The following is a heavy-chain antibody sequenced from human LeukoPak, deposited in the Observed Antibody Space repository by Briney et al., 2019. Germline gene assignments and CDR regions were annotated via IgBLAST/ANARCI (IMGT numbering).Heavy chain of an antibody. D-gene: IGHD6-19*01. Sequence: PGGSLRLSCAASGXIFSAYEMNWVRQAPGKGREWVSYISSSGSTIYYADSVKGRFTISRDNAKKSLYLQMNSLRVEDTAVYYCARVYSSGWSYWGQGTLVTVSS. CDR2: ISSSGSTI. V-gene: IGHV3-48*03. CDR1: GXIFSAYE. CDR3: ARVYSSGWSY. J-gene: IGHJ4*02.